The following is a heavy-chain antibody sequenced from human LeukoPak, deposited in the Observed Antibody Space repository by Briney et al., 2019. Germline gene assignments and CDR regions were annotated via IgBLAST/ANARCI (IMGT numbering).Heavy chain of an antibody. D-gene: IGHD3-22*01. CDR3: TASPHYYDSSGPKGY. V-gene: IGHV1-58*02. Sequence: TSVKVSCTASGLTFTSSAMQWVRQPRAQRLEWIGWIVVGSCNTNYAQKFQERVTITRDMSTSTAYMELSSLRSEDTAVYYCTASPHYYDSSGPKGYSGQGTLVTVSS. J-gene: IGHJ4*02. CDR2: IVVGSCNT. CDR1: GLTFTSSA.